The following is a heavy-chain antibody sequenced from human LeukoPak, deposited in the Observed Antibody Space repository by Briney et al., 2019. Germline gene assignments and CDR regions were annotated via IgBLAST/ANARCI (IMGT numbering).Heavy chain of an antibody. Sequence: SETLSLTCTVSGGSISSYYWSWIRQPPGKGLEWIGYIYYSGSTNYNPSLKSRVTISVDTSKNQFPLKLSSVTAADTAVYYCARSYYYGMDVWGQGTTVTVSS. J-gene: IGHJ6*02. CDR1: GGSISSYY. CDR3: ARSYYYGMDV. V-gene: IGHV4-59*08. CDR2: IYYSGST.